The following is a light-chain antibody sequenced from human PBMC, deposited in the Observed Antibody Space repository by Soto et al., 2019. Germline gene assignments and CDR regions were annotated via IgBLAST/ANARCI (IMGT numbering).Light chain of an antibody. Sequence: QSVLTQPASVSGSPGQSITISCTGTSSDVGGYNYVSWYQHLPGKAPKLIIYYVSNRPSGVSDRFSGSKSGNTASLTISGLQAEDEADYYCSSHASSRTIVFGLGTKVTVL. CDR1: SSDVGGYNY. V-gene: IGLV2-14*01. J-gene: IGLJ1*01. CDR3: SSHASSRTIV. CDR2: YVS.